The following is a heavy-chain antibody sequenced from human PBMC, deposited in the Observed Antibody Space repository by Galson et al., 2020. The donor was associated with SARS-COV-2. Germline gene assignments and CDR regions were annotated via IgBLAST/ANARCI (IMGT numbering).Heavy chain of an antibody. CDR3: AKDQGNDYGDKLDY. Sequence: GGSLRLSCVASGFTFSRYAMSWVRQAPGKGLEWVSSINGAGGTTYYADSVRGRFSISRDNSKNTLYVRMNSLRAEDTAVYYCAKDQGNDYGDKLDYWGQGTLVTVSS. CDR2: INGAGGTT. J-gene: IGHJ4*02. CDR1: GFTFSRYA. D-gene: IGHD4-17*01. V-gene: IGHV3-23*01.